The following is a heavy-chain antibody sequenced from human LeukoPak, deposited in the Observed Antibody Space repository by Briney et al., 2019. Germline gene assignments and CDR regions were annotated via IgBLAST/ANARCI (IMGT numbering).Heavy chain of an antibody. Sequence: QPGGSLRLSCAASGFLFSDYGFHWVRQAPGKGLEWVTLIRHDGSNDYYADSVKGRFTTSRDNSKSTVYLQMNSLRVEGTAIYYCARDWGRGTSGSGWYNWFDPWGQGTLVTVSS. CDR3: ARDWGRGTSGSGWYNWFDP. CDR1: GFLFSDYG. V-gene: IGHV3-30*02. D-gene: IGHD6-19*01. CDR2: IRHDGSND. J-gene: IGHJ5*02.